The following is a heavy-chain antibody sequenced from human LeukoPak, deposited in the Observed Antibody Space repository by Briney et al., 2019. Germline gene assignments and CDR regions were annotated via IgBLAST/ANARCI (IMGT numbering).Heavy chain of an antibody. CDR1: GGTFSSYA. J-gene: IGHJ3*02. CDR2: IIPIFGAA. V-gene: IGHV1-69*06. D-gene: IGHD3-10*01. CDR3: ARSHYYGSGSHDAFDI. Sequence: SVKVSCKASGGTFSSYAISWVRQAPGQGLEWMGGIIPIFGAANYAQKFQGRVTITADKSTSTAYMELSSLRSEDTAVYYCARSHYYGSGSHDAFDIWGQGTMVTVSS.